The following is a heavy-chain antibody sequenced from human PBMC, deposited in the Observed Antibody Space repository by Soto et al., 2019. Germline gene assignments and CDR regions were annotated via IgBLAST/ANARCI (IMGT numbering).Heavy chain of an antibody. V-gene: IGHV3-9*01. Sequence: DVQLVESGGDLVQPGRSLRLSCAASGFTVDDYAMHWVRQAPGKGLEWVSGISWNRGSIDYADSVTGRFTISRDNAKSSLFRQMNSRRPDGTALYYCAKDMKWGAMTTIHYFDSWGQGTLVTVSS. D-gene: IGHD4-17*01. CDR2: ISWNRGSI. J-gene: IGHJ4*02. CDR3: AKDMKWGAMTTIHYFDS. CDR1: GFTVDDYA.